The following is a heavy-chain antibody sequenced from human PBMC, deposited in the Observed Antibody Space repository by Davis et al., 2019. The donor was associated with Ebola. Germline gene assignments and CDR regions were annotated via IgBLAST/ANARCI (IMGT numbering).Heavy chain of an antibody. J-gene: IGHJ4*02. V-gene: IGHV3-66*01. Sequence: PGGSLRLSCAASGLAVRSNHMSWVRQAPGKGLEWVAVVYRGGPTHYADTVKGRFTISRDISKDSLYLQMNSLTPEDTAVYYCAREVGTKVRGVEYYFDSWGQGTLVTVSS. CDR1: GLAVRSNH. CDR2: VYRGGPT. CDR3: AREVGTKVRGVEYYFDS. D-gene: IGHD3-10*01.